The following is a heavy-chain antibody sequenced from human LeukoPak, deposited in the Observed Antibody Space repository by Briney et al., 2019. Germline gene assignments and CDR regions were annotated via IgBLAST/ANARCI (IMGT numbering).Heavy chain of an antibody. V-gene: IGHV3-9*03. J-gene: IGHJ4*02. CDR1: GFTFDDYA. CDR3: SKDYCSSTSCYFDD. CDR2: ISWNSGSL. Sequence: PGGSLRLSCIASGFTFDDYAMHWVRQGPGKGLEWVSSISWNSGSLGYADSVKGRFTISRDNAKNSLYLQMNSLRAEDMALYYCSKDYCSSTSCYFDDWGQGTLVTVSS. D-gene: IGHD2-2*01.